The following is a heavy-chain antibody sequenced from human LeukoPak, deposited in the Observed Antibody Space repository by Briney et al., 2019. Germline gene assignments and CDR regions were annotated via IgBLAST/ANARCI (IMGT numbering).Heavy chain of an antibody. D-gene: IGHD6-13*01. CDR3: AREAYSSSWFNWFDP. Sequence: GGSLRLSCAASGFTFSTYNMNWVRQAPGKGLEWVSYISSSGSTKYYADSVKGRFTISRDNAKNSLYLQMNSLRDEDTAVYYCAREAYSSSWFNWFDPWGQGILVTVSS. CDR1: GFTFSTYN. J-gene: IGHJ5*02. V-gene: IGHV3-48*02. CDR2: ISSSGSTK.